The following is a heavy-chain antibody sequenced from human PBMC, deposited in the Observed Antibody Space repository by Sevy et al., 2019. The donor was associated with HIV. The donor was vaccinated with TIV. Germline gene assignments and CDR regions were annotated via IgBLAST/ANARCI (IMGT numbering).Heavy chain of an antibody. CDR2: INANSGGT. Sequence: ASVKVSCKASGHTFTGYYIHWVRQAPGQGLEWMGWINANSGGTNYAQKFQDRVTMTSDTSISTVYMDLSRLRCDDTAVYLCTRSGYYYGFDYWGQGTLVTVSS. CDR3: TRSGYYYGFDY. V-gene: IGHV1-2*02. CDR1: GHTFTGYY. D-gene: IGHD3-22*01. J-gene: IGHJ4*02.